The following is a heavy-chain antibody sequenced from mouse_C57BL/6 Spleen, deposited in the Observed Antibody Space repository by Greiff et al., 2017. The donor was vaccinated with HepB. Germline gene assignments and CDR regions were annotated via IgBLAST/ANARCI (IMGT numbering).Heavy chain of an antibody. D-gene: IGHD2-5*01. CDR3: AREDYYSNSGFAY. CDR2: IYPSDSET. J-gene: IGHJ3*01. CDR1: GYTFTSYW. Sequence: QVQLKQSGAELVRPGSSVKLSCKASGYTFTSYWMDWVKQRPGQGLEWIGNIYPSDSETHYNQKFKDKATLTVDKSSSTAYMQLSSLTSEDSAVYYCAREDYYSNSGFAYWGQGTLVTVSA. V-gene: IGHV1-61*01.